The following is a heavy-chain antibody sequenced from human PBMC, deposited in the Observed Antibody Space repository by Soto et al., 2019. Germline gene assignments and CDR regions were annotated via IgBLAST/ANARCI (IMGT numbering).Heavy chain of an antibody. J-gene: IGHJ4*02. CDR1: GFTFSSYA. CDR2: ISYDGSNK. V-gene: IGHV3-30-3*01. D-gene: IGHD1-26*01. CDR3: ARDHIVGATGAVGC. Sequence: QVQLVESGGGVVQPGRSLRLSCAASGFTFSSYAIHWVRQAPGKGLEWVAVISYDGSNKDYAASVKGRFTISRDNSKNTLYLQVNSLRAEDTAVYYGARDHIVGATGAVGCWGQGTLVTVSS.